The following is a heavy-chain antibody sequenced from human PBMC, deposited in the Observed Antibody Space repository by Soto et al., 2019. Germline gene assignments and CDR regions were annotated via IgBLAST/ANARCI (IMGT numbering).Heavy chain of an antibody. V-gene: IGHV4-34*01. CDR3: ARGRWLRSSIDY. CDR2: INHSGST. Sequence: QVQLQQWGAGLLKPSETLSLTCAVYGGSFSGYYWSWIRQPPGKGLEWIGEINHSGSTNYNPSLKSRVTISLDTSKTQFSLKLSSVTAAGTAVYYCARGRWLRSSIDYWGQGTLVTVSS. CDR1: GGSFSGYY. J-gene: IGHJ4*02. D-gene: IGHD5-12*01.